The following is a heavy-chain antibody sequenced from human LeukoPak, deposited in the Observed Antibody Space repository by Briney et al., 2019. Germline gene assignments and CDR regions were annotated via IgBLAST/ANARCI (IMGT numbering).Heavy chain of an antibody. V-gene: IGHV3-30*18. CDR2: ISDDGSNK. J-gene: IGHJ4*02. CDR1: GFTFSSYG. CDR3: TKGDGRTFGGKPDY. Sequence: GGSLRLSCAASGFTFSSYGMHWVRQAPGKGLEWVAVISDDGSNKYYGDSVKGRFTITRDNPKNTLYLQMNSLRAEDTAIYYCTKGDGRTFGGKPDYWGQGTLVTVSS. D-gene: IGHD4-23*01.